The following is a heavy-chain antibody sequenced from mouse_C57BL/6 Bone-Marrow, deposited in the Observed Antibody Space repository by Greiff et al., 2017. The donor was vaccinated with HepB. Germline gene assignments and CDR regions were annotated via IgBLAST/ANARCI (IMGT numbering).Heavy chain of an antibody. CDR2: IDPSDSET. CDR1: GYTFTSYW. V-gene: IGHV1-52*01. J-gene: IGHJ4*01. Sequence: QVQLQQPGAELVRPGSSVKLSCKASGYTFTSYWMHWVKQRPIQGLEWIGNIDPSDSETHYNQKFKDKATLTVDKSSSTAYMQLSSLTSEDSAVYYCARGDYYGSSPLAMDYWGQGTSVTVSS. CDR3: ARGDYYGSSPLAMDY. D-gene: IGHD1-1*01.